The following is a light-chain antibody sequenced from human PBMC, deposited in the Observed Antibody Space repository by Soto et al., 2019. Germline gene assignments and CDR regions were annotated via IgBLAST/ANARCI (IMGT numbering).Light chain of an antibody. CDR1: QSLLDSDDGNTY. Sequence: EIVMTQTPLSLPVTPGEPASISCRSSQSLLDSDDGNTYLDWYQQKPGKAPNLLIYAASNLQSGVPSRFSASGSGTDFALTINNLQPEDFATYYCQQSHTFPITFGQGTRLEIK. V-gene: IGKV2-40*01. CDR3: QQSHTFPIT. J-gene: IGKJ5*01. CDR2: AAS.